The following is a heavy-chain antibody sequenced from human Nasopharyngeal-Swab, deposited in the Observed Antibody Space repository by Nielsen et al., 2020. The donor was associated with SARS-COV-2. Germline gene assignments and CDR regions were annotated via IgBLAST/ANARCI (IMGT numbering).Heavy chain of an antibody. CDR3: ADQAHYYGMVV. CDR2: INPNSGGT. J-gene: IGHJ6*02. V-gene: IGHV1-2*02. Sequence: ASAKALCKASGDTFTGYYMHWVRHAPGQGLEWMGWINPNSGGTNYAQKFQGRVTMTRDTSISTAYMELSRLRSDDTAVYYCADQAHYYGMVVWGQGTTVTVSS. CDR1: GDTFTGYY.